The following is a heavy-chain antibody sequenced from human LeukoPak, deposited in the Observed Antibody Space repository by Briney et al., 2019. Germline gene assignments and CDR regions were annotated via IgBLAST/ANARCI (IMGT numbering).Heavy chain of an antibody. CDR3: ARGYGTF. V-gene: IGHV4-34*01. CDR2: INHSGST. D-gene: IGHD4-17*01. Sequence: SETLSLTCAVYGGSFSGYYWSCIRQPPGKGLEWIGEINHSGSTNYNPSLKSRVTISVDTSKNQFSLKLSSVTAADTAVYYCARGYGTFWGQGTLVTVSS. J-gene: IGHJ4*02. CDR1: GGSFSGYY.